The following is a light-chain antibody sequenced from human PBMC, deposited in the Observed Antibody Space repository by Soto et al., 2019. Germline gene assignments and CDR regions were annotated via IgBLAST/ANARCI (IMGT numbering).Light chain of an antibody. Sequence: DIQMTQSPSTLSASVGDRVTITCRASQSISSWLAWYQQKPGKAPKLLIYKAPSLESGVPSRFSGSGSGTDFTLTISSLQPEDFATYYCQQYNSYPITFGQGTRLEIK. CDR2: KAP. CDR1: QSISSW. CDR3: QQYNSYPIT. J-gene: IGKJ5*01. V-gene: IGKV1-5*03.